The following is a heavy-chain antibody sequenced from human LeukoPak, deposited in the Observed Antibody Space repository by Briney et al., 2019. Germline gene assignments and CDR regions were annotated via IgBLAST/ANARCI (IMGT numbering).Heavy chain of an antibody. CDR1: GFTFSSYS. V-gene: IGHV3-21*01. CDR2: ISSSSSYI. D-gene: IGHD5-24*01. Sequence: GGSLRLSCAASGFTFSSYSMNWVLQAPGKGLEWVSSISSSSSYIYYADSVKGRFTISRDNAKNSLYLQMNSLRAEDTAVYYCARDRRSLGDGYNWGIDYWGQGTLVTVSS. CDR3: ARDRRSLGDGYNWGIDY. J-gene: IGHJ4*02.